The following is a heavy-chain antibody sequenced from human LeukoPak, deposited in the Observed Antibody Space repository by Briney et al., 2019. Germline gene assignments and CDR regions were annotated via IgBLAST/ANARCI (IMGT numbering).Heavy chain of an antibody. Sequence: PGGSLRLSCEVSGFTFSSYSMNWVRQTPGQGLEWVSSISSRSTYAYYADSVRGRFTVSRDSAKNSLFLQMDNLRVEDTAIYYCARAHIQDYTIVGLVDHWGQGTLVTVSS. CDR3: ARAHIQDYTIVGLVDH. D-gene: IGHD1-26*01. CDR1: GFTFSSYS. CDR2: ISSRSTYA. V-gene: IGHV3-21*01. J-gene: IGHJ5*02.